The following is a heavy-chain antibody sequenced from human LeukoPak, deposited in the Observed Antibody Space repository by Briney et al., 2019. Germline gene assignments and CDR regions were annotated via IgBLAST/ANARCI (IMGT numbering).Heavy chain of an antibody. Sequence: ASVKVSCKASGYTFTGYYMHWVRPAPGQGLEWVGWISAYNGNTNYAQKLQGRVTMTTDTSTSTAYMELRSLRSDDTAVYYCARDQDYYGSAQKSYYYYYGMDVWGQGTTVTVSS. V-gene: IGHV1-18*04. CDR1: GYTFTGYY. J-gene: IGHJ6*02. CDR3: ARDQDYYGSAQKSYYYYYGMDV. CDR2: ISAYNGNT. D-gene: IGHD3-10*01.